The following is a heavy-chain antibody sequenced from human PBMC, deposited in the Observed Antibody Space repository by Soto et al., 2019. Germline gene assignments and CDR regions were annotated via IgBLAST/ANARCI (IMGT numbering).Heavy chain of an antibody. J-gene: IGHJ4*02. D-gene: IGHD5-12*01. CDR1: GFTVSSNY. CDR2: IYSGDST. V-gene: IGHV3-53*01. Sequence: EVQLVESGGGLIQPGGSLRLSCAASGFTVSSNYMSWVRQAPGKGLEWVSVIYSGDSTYYADSVKGRFTISRDNSKNTLYLQMNSRRAEDTAVYYCARFGYNSYFDYWGQGTLVTVSS. CDR3: ARFGYNSYFDY.